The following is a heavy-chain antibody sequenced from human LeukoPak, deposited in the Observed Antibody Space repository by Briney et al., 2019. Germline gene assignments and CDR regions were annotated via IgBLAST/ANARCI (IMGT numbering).Heavy chain of an antibody. J-gene: IGHJ5*02. CDR2: SYYSGIT. V-gene: IGHV4-39*01. Sequence: SESLSLTCSVSGGSISSSSYYWGWIRQPPGMGLEWIESSYYSGITYYNQSLKSRATVSVDTSKNQSSLNLNSVTAAATAVYYCARRNGHSWDVGNWFDPWGQGTVVTVSS. CDR3: ARRNGHSWDVGNWFDP. CDR1: GGSISSSSYY. D-gene: IGHD6-13*01.